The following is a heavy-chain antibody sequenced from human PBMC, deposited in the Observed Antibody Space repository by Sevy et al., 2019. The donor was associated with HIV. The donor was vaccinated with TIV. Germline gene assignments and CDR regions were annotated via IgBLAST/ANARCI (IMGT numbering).Heavy chain of an antibody. CDR2: IKSKTDGGTT. J-gene: IGHJ4*02. CDR1: GFTFTNAW. V-gene: IGHV3-15*01. CDR3: CLSGGVYFAY. Sequence: GSLRLSCAASGFTFTNAWMSWVRQAPGKGLEWVGRIKSKTDGGTTDYAAPVKGRLTISRDDSKNTLYLQMNRLRSEDTAVYYCCLSGGVYFAYWGQGTLVTVSS. D-gene: IGHD3-16*01.